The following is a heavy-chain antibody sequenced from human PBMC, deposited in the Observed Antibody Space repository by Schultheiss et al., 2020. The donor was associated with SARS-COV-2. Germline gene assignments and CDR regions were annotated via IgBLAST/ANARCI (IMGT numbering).Heavy chain of an antibody. J-gene: IGHJ3*02. Sequence: SGPTLVKPTQTLTLTCTFSGFSVTTNGVSVGWIRQPPGKALEWLGRIDWDDDKYYSTSLKTRLTISKDTSKNQVVLTMTNMDPVDTATYYCARIGVGFGRGAFDIWGQGTMVTVSS. V-gene: IGHV2-70*11. CDR1: GFSVTTNGVS. CDR3: ARIGVGFGRGAFDI. D-gene: IGHD3-16*01. CDR2: IDWDDDK.